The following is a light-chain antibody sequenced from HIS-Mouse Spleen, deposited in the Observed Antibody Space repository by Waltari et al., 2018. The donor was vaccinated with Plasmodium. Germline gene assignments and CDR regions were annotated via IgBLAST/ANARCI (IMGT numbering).Light chain of an antibody. J-gene: IGLJ3*02. V-gene: IGLV3-10*01. Sequence: SYELTQPPSVSVSPGQTARITCSGDALPKKYAYWYQKKSGQAPVLVIYEDRQRPSGIPGRFSGSSVGTRATLTISGAQVEDEADYYCYSTDSSGNHRVFGGGTKLTVL. CDR2: EDR. CDR1: ALPKKY. CDR3: YSTDSSGNHRV.